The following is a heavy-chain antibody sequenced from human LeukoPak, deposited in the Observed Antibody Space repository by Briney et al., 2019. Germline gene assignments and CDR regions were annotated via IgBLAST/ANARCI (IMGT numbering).Heavy chain of an antibody. CDR1: GFAFRSYG. V-gene: IGHV3-30*18. CDR2: ISYDGSNK. J-gene: IGHJ3*02. D-gene: IGHD3-22*01. Sequence: PGRSLRLSCAASGFAFRSYGMHWVRQAPGKGLKWVAVISYDGSNKYYADSVKGRFTISRDNSKNTLYLQMNSLRAEDTAVYYRAKLVVIISFDAFDIWGQGTMVTVSS. CDR3: AKLVVIISFDAFDI.